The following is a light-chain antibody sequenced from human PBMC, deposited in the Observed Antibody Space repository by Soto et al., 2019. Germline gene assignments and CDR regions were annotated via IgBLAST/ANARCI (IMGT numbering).Light chain of an antibody. V-gene: IGLV2-14*03. J-gene: IGLJ3*02. CDR1: SRDVGAYNF. CDR2: DIT. Sequence: QSALTQPASVSGSPGQSVTISCTGISRDVGAYNFVSWYQQHPGRAPKLIIYDITDRPSGVSSRFSGSRSGSTASLTISGLQAEDEADYYCSLYTTINNLWVFGGGTKVTVL. CDR3: SLYTTINNLWV.